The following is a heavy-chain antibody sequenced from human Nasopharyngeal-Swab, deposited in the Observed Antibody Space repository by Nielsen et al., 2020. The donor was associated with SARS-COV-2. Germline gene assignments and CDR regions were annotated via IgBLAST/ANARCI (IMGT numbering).Heavy chain of an antibody. J-gene: IGHJ2*01. Sequence: ASVKVSCKASGYTFTSYGISWVRQAPGQGLEWMGWISAYNGNTNYAQKLQGRVTMTRDTSISTAYMELSRLRSDDTAVYYCARRPYDSSGYLFDLWGRGTLVTVSS. CDR2: ISAYNGNT. CDR3: ARRPYDSSGYLFDL. D-gene: IGHD3-22*01. V-gene: IGHV1-18*01. CDR1: GYTFTSYG.